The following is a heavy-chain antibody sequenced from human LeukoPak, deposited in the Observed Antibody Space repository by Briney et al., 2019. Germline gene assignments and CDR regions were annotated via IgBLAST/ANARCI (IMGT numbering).Heavy chain of an antibody. CDR3: ARSPGYCTNGVCYWRQSFDY. V-gene: IGHV4-38-2*02. CDR1: GYSISSGYY. J-gene: IGHJ4*02. Sequence: PSETLSLTCTVSGYSISSGYYWGWIRQPPGKGLEWIGSIYHSGSTFDNPSLKSRVTISVDTSKNQFSLKLSSVTAADTAVYYCARSPGYCTNGVCYWRQSFDYWGQGTLVTVSS. D-gene: IGHD2-8*01. CDR2: IYHSGST.